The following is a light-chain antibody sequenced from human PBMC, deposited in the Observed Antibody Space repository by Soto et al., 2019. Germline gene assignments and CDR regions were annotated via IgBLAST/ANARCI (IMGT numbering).Light chain of an antibody. J-gene: IGLJ2*01. CDR2: LEGSGSY. CDR3: ETWDSHTRV. Sequence: QSVLTQSSSASASLGSSVKLTCTLSSGHSSYIIAWHQQQPGMAPRYLMKLEGSGSYNKGSGVPDRFSGSSSGADRYLTISILRFEDEADYYCETWDSHTRVFGGGTQLTVL. CDR1: SGHSSYI. V-gene: IGLV4-60*02.